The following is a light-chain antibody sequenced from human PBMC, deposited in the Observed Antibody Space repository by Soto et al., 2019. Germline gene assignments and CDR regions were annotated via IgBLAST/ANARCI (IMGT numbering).Light chain of an antibody. CDR1: SRDVGSYNL. CDR3: CAYAGSSTYV. J-gene: IGLJ1*01. Sequence: QSALTQPASVSGSPGQSITISCTGTSRDVGSYNLVSWYQQYPGKAPKLMIYECSKQPSGVSNSFSGSKSGNTASLTISGLQAEDEADYYCCAYAGSSTYVFGTGTKLTVL. V-gene: IGLV2-23*01. CDR2: ECS.